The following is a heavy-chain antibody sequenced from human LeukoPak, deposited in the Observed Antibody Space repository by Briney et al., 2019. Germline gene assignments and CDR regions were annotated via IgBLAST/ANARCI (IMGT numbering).Heavy chain of an antibody. D-gene: IGHD3-22*01. Sequence: PGGSLRLSCAASGFTFSSYSMNWVRQAPGKGLEWVSYISSSSSTIYYADSVKGRFTISRDNAKNSLYLQMNSLRAEDTAVYYCASYYDSSGYGVYFDYWGQGTLVTVSS. CDR2: ISSSSSTI. J-gene: IGHJ4*02. CDR3: ASYYDSSGYGVYFDY. CDR1: GFTFSSYS. V-gene: IGHV3-48*01.